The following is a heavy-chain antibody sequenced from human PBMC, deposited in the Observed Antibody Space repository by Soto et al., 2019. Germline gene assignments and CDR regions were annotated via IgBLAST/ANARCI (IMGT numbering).Heavy chain of an antibody. D-gene: IGHD4-17*01. CDR3: ARPLYGDNVDY. V-gene: IGHV1-8*01. CDR2: MNPNSGNT. CDR1: GYTFTSYD. J-gene: IGHJ4*02. Sequence: QVQLVQSGAEVKKPGASVKVSCKASGYTFTSYDINWVRQATGQGLEWMGWMNPNSGNTGYAQKFQGRXTXTGXTSISTAYMERSSLRSEDTAVYYCARPLYGDNVDYWGQGTLVTVSS.